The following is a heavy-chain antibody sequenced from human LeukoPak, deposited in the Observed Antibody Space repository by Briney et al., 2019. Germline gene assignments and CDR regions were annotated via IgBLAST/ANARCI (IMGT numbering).Heavy chain of an antibody. CDR3: ARGLSSTRYYYYGMDV. D-gene: IGHD2-2*01. CDR1: GYTFTSYG. J-gene: IGHJ6*02. Sequence: GASVKVSCKASGYTFTSYGISWVRQAPGQGLEWMGWISAYNGNTNYAQKLQGRVTMTTDTSTSTAYMELRSLRSDDTAVYYCARGLSSTRYYYYGMDVWGQGTTVTVSS. CDR2: ISAYNGNT. V-gene: IGHV1-18*01.